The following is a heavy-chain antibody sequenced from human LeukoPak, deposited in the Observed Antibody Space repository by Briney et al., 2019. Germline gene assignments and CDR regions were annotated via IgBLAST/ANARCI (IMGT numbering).Heavy chain of an antibody. Sequence: GGSLRLSCAASGFTFSSYWMSWVRQAPGKGLEWGANIKQDGSEKYYVDSVKGRFTISRDNAKNSLYLQMNSLRAEDTAVYYCAMSAGVTIFGVVIPASIFDYWGQGTLVTVSS. D-gene: IGHD3-3*01. CDR1: GFTFSSYW. CDR3: AMSAGVTIFGVVIPASIFDY. CDR2: IKQDGSEK. V-gene: IGHV3-7*01. J-gene: IGHJ4*02.